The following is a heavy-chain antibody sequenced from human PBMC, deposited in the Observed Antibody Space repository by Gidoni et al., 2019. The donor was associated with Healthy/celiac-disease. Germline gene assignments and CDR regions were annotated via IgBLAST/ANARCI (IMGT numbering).Heavy chain of an antibody. Sequence: EVQLVESGGGLVQPGGSLRLSCAASGFTFSSYSMNWVRQAPGKGLEWVSYISSSSSTIYYADSVKGRFTISRDSAKNSLYLQMNSLRDEDTAVYYCAGYYYDSSGSRDYWGQGTLVTVSS. CDR1: GFTFSSYS. D-gene: IGHD3-22*01. J-gene: IGHJ4*02. CDR3: AGYYYDSSGSRDY. V-gene: IGHV3-48*02. CDR2: ISSSSSTI.